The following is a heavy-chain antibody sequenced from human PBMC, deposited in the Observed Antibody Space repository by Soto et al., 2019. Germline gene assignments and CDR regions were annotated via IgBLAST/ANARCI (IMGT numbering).Heavy chain of an antibody. V-gene: IGHV1-46*01. CDR1: GYTFTSYY. Sequence: ASVKVSCKASGYTFTSYYMHWVRQAPGQGLEWMGIINPSGGSTSYAQKFQGRVTMTRDTSTSTVYMELSSLRSEDTAVYYCARGDGNYYDSSGYYYNFDHWGQGTLVTVSS. CDR2: INPSGGST. D-gene: IGHD3-22*01. J-gene: IGHJ4*02. CDR3: ARGDGNYYDSSGYYYNFDH.